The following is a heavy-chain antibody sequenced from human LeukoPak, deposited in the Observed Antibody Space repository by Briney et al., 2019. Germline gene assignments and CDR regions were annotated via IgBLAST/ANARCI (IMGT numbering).Heavy chain of an antibody. J-gene: IGHJ4*02. Sequence: SETLSLTCTVSGDSISSFYWSWIRQPPGKGLEWIGYIYYSGSNNYNPSLKSRVTISVDKSKNQFSLKLSSVTAADTAVYYCARPPLLDYWGQGTLVTVSP. CDR3: ARPPLLDY. CDR1: GDSISSFY. V-gene: IGHV4-59*01. CDR2: IYYSGSN.